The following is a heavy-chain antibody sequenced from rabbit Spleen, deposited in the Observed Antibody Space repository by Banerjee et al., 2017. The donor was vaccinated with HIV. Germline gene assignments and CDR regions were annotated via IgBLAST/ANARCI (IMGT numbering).Heavy chain of an antibody. Sequence: QEQLVESGGGLVQPGGSLTLTCTASGVSFSGSSYMCWVRQAPGKGLEWIACIHTGSSDFTYFASWAKGRFTISKTSSTTVTLQMTSLTAADTATYFYARDTSSSFSSYGMDLWGPGTLVTVS. CDR2: IHTGSSDFT. V-gene: IGHV1S45*01. J-gene: IGHJ6*01. CDR3: ARDTSSSFSSYGMDL. D-gene: IGHD1-1*01. CDR1: GVSFSGSSY.